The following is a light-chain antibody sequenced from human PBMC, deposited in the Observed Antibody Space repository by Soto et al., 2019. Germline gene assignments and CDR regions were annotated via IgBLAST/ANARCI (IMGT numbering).Light chain of an antibody. V-gene: IGKV3-20*01. CDR3: QQYGSSSIT. CDR2: AAS. CDR1: KSVSSSY. Sequence: EIVLTQSPGTLSLSPGERATLSCRASKSVSSSYLAWYQQKPGQAPRLLIYAASIRATDIPDRFSGSGSGTDFTLTISRLEPEDFAVFYCQQYGSSSITFGQGTRLEIK. J-gene: IGKJ5*01.